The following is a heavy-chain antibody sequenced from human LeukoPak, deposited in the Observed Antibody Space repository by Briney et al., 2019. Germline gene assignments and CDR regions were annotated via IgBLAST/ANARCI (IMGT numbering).Heavy chain of an antibody. CDR3: ARDLGIAAAGTGDY. D-gene: IGHD6-13*01. V-gene: IGHV3-30-3*01. CDR1: GFTFSSYA. Sequence: GGSLRPSCAASGFTFSSYAMHWVRQAPGKGLEWVAVISYDGSNKYYADSVKGRFTISRDNSKNTLYLQMNSLRAEDTAVYYCARDLGIAAAGTGDYWGQGTLVTVSS. J-gene: IGHJ4*02. CDR2: ISYDGSNK.